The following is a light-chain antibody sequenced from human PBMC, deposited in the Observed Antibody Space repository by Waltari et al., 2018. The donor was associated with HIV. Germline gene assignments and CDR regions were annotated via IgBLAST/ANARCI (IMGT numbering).Light chain of an antibody. V-gene: IGKV3-11*01. CDR1: QSVSSY. CDR2: DAP. J-gene: IGKJ4*01. CDR3: QQRSNWPLT. Sequence: EIVLTQSPATLSLSPGDRATLSCRASQSVSSYLAWYQQKPGQAPRLLIYDAPSRATGIPARFSGSGSGTDFTLTISSLEPEDFAVYYCQQRSNWPLTFGGGTKVEIK.